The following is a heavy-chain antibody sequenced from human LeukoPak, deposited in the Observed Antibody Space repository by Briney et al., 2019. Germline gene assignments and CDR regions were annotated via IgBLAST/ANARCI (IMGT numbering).Heavy chain of an antibody. V-gene: IGHV1-46*01. D-gene: IGHD2-2*01. Sequence: ASVKVSCTASGYTFTSYYIHWVRQAPGQGLEWMGIINPAGGSTTYAQKFQGSRLTLTRDTSTSTVYMELSSLRSEDTAVYYCARDWRPSTSQENWFDPWGQGTLVTVSS. CDR3: ARDWRPSTSQENWFDP. J-gene: IGHJ5*02. CDR2: INPAGGST. CDR1: GYTFTSYY.